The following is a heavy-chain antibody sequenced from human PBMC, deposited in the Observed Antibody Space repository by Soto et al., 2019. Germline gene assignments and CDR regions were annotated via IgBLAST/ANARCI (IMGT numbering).Heavy chain of an antibody. V-gene: IGHV1-69*01. D-gene: IGHD2-2*01. CDR1: GGTFDAYT. CDR3: ARLGTKAMDV. J-gene: IGHJ6*02. CDR2: IIPRFGTA. Sequence: QVQLVQSGAEVRKPGSSVRVSCKASGGTFDAYTITWVRQAPGQGLEWMGGIIPRFGTANYAQKFQGRVTITADESTTTAHMALSSLRSEDTAVYFCARLGTKAMDVWGQGTTVTISS.